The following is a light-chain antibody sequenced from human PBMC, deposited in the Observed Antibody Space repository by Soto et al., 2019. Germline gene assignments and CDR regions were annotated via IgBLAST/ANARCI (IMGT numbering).Light chain of an antibody. J-gene: IGLJ2*01. Sequence: QSALTQPASVSGSPGQSITISCTGTSSDVGVYNYVSWYQQHPGKAPKLVIYDDTNRPSGVSDRFSGSKSSNTASLTISGLQAEDEADYYCSSYTSSNTLIFGGGTKLTVL. CDR3: SSYTSSNTLI. CDR2: DDT. CDR1: SSDVGVYNY. V-gene: IGLV2-14*01.